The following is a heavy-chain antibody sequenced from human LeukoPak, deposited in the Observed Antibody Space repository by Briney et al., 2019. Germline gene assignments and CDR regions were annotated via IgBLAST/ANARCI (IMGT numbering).Heavy chain of an antibody. CDR3: ATASGIFGVVIYYGMDV. J-gene: IGHJ6*02. CDR1: GYTFTSYD. V-gene: IGHV1-8*01. CDR2: MNPNSGNT. D-gene: IGHD3-3*01. Sequence: ASAKVSCKASGYTFTSYDINWVRQATGQGLEGMGWMNPNSGNTGYAQKFQGRVTMTRNTSISTAYMELSSLRSEDTAVYYCATASGIFGVVIYYGMDVWGQGTTVTVSS.